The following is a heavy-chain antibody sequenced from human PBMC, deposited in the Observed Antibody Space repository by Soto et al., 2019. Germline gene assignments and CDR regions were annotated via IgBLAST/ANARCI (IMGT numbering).Heavy chain of an antibody. J-gene: IGHJ4*02. CDR2: ISGSGGST. CDR1: GFTFSSYA. V-gene: IGHV3-23*01. CDR3: AKVRLSGSGGSPLGDFDY. D-gene: IGHD2-15*01. Sequence: GGSLRLSCAASGFTFSSYAMSWVRQAPGKGLEWVSAISGSGGSTYYADSVKGRFTISRDNSKNTLYLQMNSLRAEDTAVYYCAKVRLSGSGGSPLGDFDYWGQGTLVTVSS.